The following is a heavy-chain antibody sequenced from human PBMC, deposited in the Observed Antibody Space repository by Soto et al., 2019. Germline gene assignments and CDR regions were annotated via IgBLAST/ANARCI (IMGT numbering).Heavy chain of an antibody. J-gene: IGHJ6*02. D-gene: IGHD3-16*02. V-gene: IGHV1-69*13. Sequence: SVKVSCKASGDTDTNYVIRYVRQAPGQGLEWMGGIFPKFGTTYSAQKLQDRLTITADESTSTVYMQLSSLRLDDTAVYYCEAEMTFGKLSGVWGQGTTVTVSS. CDR3: EAEMTFGKLSGV. CDR1: GDTDTNYV. CDR2: IFPKFGTT.